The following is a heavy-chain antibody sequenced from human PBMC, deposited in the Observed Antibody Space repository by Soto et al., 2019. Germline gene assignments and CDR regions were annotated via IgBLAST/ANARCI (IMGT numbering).Heavy chain of an antibody. CDR3: ASAAREYYYYGMDV. Sequence: EVQLLESGGGLVQPGGSLRLSCAASGFTFSSYAMSWVRQAPGKGLEWVSAISGSGGSTYYADSVKGPFTISRDNSKNTLYLQMNSLRAEDTAVYYCASAAREYYYYGMDVWGQGTTVTVSS. CDR1: GFTFSSYA. J-gene: IGHJ6*02. CDR2: ISGSGGST. V-gene: IGHV3-23*01.